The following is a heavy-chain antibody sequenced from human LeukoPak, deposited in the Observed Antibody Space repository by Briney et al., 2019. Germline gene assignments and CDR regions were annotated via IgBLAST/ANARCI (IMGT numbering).Heavy chain of an antibody. CDR2: ISYSGTT. D-gene: IGHD2-2*02. CDR3: ARQYTY. CDR1: GGSISSGSYY. Sequence: SETLSLTCTVSGGSISSGSYYWDWIRQPPGKGLEWIGSISYSGTTDYNPSLRSRVTISEDTSKSQFSLKLTSVTDADTAVYFCARQYTYWGQGILVTVSS. V-gene: IGHV4-39*01. J-gene: IGHJ4*02.